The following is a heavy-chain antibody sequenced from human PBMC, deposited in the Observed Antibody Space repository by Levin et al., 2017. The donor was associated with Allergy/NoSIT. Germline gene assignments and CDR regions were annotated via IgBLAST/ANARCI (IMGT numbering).Heavy chain of an antibody. V-gene: IGHV3-30*18. J-gene: IGHJ6*02. CDR3: AKGGDMDV. CDR1: GFSFSTYG. Sequence: PGGSLRLSCAASGFSFSTYGIHWVRQAPGKGLGWVALITSDGSSKFFADSVKGRFTISRDNSKNTLHLQMSSLRPEDTAVYYCAKGGDMDVWGQGTTVTVSS. CDR2: ITSDGSSK. D-gene: IGHD3-10*01.